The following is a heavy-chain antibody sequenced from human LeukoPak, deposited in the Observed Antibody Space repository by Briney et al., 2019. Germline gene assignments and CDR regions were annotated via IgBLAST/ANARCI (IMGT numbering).Heavy chain of an antibody. D-gene: IGHD5-24*01. Sequence: PSETLSLTCTVSGGSISSYYWSWIRQPPGKGLEWIGYIYTSGSTNYNPSLKSRVTISVDTSKNQFSLKLSSVTAADTAVYYCARHALRDGYNYDYWGQGTLVTVSS. CDR2: IYTSGST. J-gene: IGHJ4*02. V-gene: IGHV4-4*09. CDR3: ARHALRDGYNYDY. CDR1: GGSISSYY.